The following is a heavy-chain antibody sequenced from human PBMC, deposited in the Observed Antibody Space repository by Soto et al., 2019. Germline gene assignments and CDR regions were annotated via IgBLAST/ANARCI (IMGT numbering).Heavy chain of an antibody. J-gene: IGHJ4*02. CDR2: IYYSGST. CDR3: ARSSGSYYLNSDY. D-gene: IGHD3-10*01. Sequence: SETLSLTCTVSGGSISSGSYYWDWIRQPPGKGLEWIGSIYYSGSTYYNPSLKSRVTISVDTSKNQFSLKLSSVTAADTAVYYCARSSGSYYLNSDYWGQGTLVTVSS. CDR1: GGSISSGSYY. V-gene: IGHV4-39*01.